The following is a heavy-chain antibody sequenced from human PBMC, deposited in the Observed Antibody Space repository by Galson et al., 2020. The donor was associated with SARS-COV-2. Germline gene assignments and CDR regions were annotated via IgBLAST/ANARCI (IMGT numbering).Heavy chain of an antibody. CDR1: GGSFSGYY. CDR2: INHSGST. J-gene: IGHJ4*02. CDR3: ARGRGAARRSDY. V-gene: IGHV4-34*01. D-gene: IGHD6-6*01. Sequence: SETLSFTCAVYGGSFSGYYWSWIRQPPGKGLEWIGEINHSGSTKYYNPSLKSRVTISVDTSKNQFSLKLSSVTAADTAVYYCARGRGAARRSDYWGQGTLVTVSS.